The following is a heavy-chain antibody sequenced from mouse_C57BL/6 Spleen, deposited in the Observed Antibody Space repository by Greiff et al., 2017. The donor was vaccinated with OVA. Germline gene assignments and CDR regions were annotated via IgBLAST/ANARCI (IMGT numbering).Heavy chain of an antibody. V-gene: IGHV1-82*01. CDR1: GYAFSSSW. CDR2: IYPGDGDT. Sequence: QVQLQQSGPELVKPGASVKISCKASGYAFSSSWMNWVKQRPGKGLEWIGRIYPGDGDTNYNGKFKGKATLTADKSSSTAYMQLSSLTSEDSAVYFCANSYYGYDGLAMDYWGQGTSVTVSS. CDR3: ANSYYGYDGLAMDY. J-gene: IGHJ4*01. D-gene: IGHD2-2*01.